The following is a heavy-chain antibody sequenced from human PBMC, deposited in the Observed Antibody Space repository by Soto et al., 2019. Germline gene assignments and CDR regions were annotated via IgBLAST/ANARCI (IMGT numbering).Heavy chain of an antibody. D-gene: IGHD1-7*01. V-gene: IGHV1-69*01. CDR1: GGIFSNDP. Sequence: QVQLVQSGAEMKKPGSSVKVSCKASGGIFSNDPISWVRQAPGQGLEWMGGIIPAIGKPDYAQKYQDRVTIAADESTSTDYMELTNLVSQDTAGYYCATGEWELPHFWGQGTLVTVSS. J-gene: IGHJ4*02. CDR3: ATGEWELPHF. CDR2: IIPAIGKP.